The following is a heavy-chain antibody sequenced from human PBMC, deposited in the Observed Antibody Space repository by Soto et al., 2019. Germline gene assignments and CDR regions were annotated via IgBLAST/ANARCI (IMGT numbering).Heavy chain of an antibody. CDR1: GYTFTSYG. D-gene: IGHD2-21*02. CDR2: ISGYNGKT. Sequence: QVQLVQSGGEVRKPGASVTVSCKASGYTFTSYGISWVRQAPGQGLEWMGWISGYNGKTNYAQKVQDRVTMTTDTSTSTVYLELRSLRFDDTAVYYCAREGDVPYYYYGMDVWRQGTTVTVSS. J-gene: IGHJ6*02. V-gene: IGHV1-18*01. CDR3: AREGDVPYYYYGMDV.